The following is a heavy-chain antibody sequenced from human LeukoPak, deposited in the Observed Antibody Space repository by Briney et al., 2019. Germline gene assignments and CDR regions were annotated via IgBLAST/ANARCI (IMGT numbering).Heavy chain of an antibody. CDR3: AKDARASGSYYPPGYYYYMDV. V-gene: IGHV3-30-3*01. Sequence: GGSLRLSCAASGFTFSSYAMHWVRQAPGKGLEWVAVISYDGSNKYYADSVKGRFTISRDNSKNTLYLQMNSLRAEDTAVYYCAKDARASGSYYPPGYYYYMDVWGKGTTVTVYS. J-gene: IGHJ6*03. CDR2: ISYDGSNK. D-gene: IGHD3-10*01. CDR1: GFTFSSYA.